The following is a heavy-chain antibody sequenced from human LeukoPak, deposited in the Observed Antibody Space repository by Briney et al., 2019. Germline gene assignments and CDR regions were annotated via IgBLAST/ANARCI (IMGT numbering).Heavy chain of an antibody. CDR3: ARVHSGYSYGPLDY. J-gene: IGHJ4*02. Sequence: ASVKVSCKASGYTFTGYYMHWVRQAPGQGLEWMGRINPNSGGTNYAQKFQGRVTMTRDTSISTAYMELSRLRSDDTAVYYCARVHSGYSYGPLDYWGQGTLVTVSS. CDR1: GYTFTGYY. D-gene: IGHD5-18*01. CDR2: INPNSGGT. V-gene: IGHV1-2*02.